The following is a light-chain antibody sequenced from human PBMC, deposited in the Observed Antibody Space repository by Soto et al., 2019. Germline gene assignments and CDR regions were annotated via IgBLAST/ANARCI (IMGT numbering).Light chain of an antibody. J-gene: IGKJ1*01. CDR3: QQYYSYPCT. V-gene: IGKV1-8*01. Sequence: AIRMTQSPSSFSASTGDRVTITCRASQGISSYLAWYQQKPGKAPKLLIYAASTLQSGVPSRFSGSGSGTDFTLTISCLQSEDFAIYYCQQYYSYPCTFGQGTKVEIK. CDR1: QGISSY. CDR2: AAS.